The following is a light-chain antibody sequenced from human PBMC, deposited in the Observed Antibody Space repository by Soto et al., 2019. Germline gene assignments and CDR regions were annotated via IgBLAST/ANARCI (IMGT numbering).Light chain of an antibody. CDR1: QSVSSN. J-gene: IGKJ5*01. CDR2: GAS. Sequence: EVVLTQSPAILSVSPGERATHSCRASQSVSSNLAWYQQKPGQAPRLLIYGASIRATGIPARFSGSGSGTEFTLTISSLQSEDFAVYYCQQRSNWPITFGQGTRLEIK. CDR3: QQRSNWPIT. V-gene: IGKV3-15*01.